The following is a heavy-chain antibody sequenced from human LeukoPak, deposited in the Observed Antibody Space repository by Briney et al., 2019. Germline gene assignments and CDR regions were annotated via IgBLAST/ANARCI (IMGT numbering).Heavy chain of an antibody. CDR1: GFTFSSYG. CDR3: AKSRAGWSGYYPFDY. J-gene: IGHJ4*02. CDR2: ISASGSNT. D-gene: IGHD3-3*01. V-gene: IGHV3-23*01. Sequence: PGGSLRLSCAASGFTFSSYGMSWVRQAPGEGLKWVSIISASGSNTIYADSVKGRFTISRDNSKNTLYLQMNSLRAEDTAVYYCAKSRAGWSGYYPFDYWGQGTLVTVSS.